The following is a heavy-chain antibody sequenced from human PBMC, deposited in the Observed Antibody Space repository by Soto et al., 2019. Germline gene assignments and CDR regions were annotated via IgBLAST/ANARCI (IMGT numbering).Heavy chain of an antibody. V-gene: IGHV4-31*03. J-gene: IGHJ4*02. CDR3: ARIGNPDASLYFDY. CDR1: GGSISVGVYY. Sequence: QVQLQESGPGLVKPSQTLSLTCTVSGGSISVGVYYWNWIRQLPGKGPEWIGYTYHTGSNYYKPSLESRVTISVDPSKKQFSLRLSSVTAADTAVYYCARIGNPDASLYFDYWGQGTLVTVSS. D-gene: IGHD2-2*01. CDR2: TYHTGSN.